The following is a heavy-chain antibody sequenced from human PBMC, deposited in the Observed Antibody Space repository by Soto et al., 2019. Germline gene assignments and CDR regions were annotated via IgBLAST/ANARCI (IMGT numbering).Heavy chain of an antibody. V-gene: IGHV1-46*03. D-gene: IGHD1-20*01. J-gene: IGHJ4*02. CDR2: INPSGCST. CDR1: GYTFTNYY. Sequence: ASVKVSCRASGYTFTNYYMHSVRQAPGQGLEGMGIINPSGCSTSYAQKFQCRVTMTRDTSTSTVYMELSSLRSEDTAVYYCARVGLSFAWTLRSITGTTTSLFDYWCQGTLVTAPQ. CDR3: ARVGLSFAWTLRSITGTTTSLFDY.